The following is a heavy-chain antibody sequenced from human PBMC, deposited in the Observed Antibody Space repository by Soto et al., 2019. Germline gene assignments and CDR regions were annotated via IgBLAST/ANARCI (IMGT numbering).Heavy chain of an antibody. CDR3: ARDLGGFPDY. Sequence: QVQLVQSGAEVKKPGASVKVSCKASGYTFTSYGISWVRQAPGQGLEWMGWISAHNGNTKYEQKLXGXVXMXXDTSTSTAYMELRSLRSDDTAVYYCARDLGGFPDYWGQGTLVTVSS. CDR1: GYTFTSYG. D-gene: IGHD5-12*01. J-gene: IGHJ4*02. V-gene: IGHV1-18*01. CDR2: ISAHNGNT.